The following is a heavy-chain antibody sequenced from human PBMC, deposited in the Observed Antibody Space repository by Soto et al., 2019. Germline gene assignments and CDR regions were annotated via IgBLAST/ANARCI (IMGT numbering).Heavy chain of an antibody. CDR3: ARGPGTSATYYYYYPMDA. J-gene: IGHJ6*02. CDR1: VYTFTYYY. Sequence: GXAVKFACKASVYTFTYYYFQCVRQDPGQGLEWMGWINPDSGDTKYAQKFQGRVTMTRDTSISTAYMEMRRLTSDDTAVYFCARGPGTSATYYYYYPMDAWRQGTTVTVSS. CDR2: INPDSGDT. V-gene: IGHV1-2*02.